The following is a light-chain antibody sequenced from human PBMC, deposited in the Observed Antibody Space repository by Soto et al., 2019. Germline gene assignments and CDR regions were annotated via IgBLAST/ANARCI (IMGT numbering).Light chain of an antibody. V-gene: IGLV2-11*01. CDR2: DVT. CDR1: NSDVGAYDY. Sequence: QSALTQPRSVSGSPGQSVIISCTGTNSDVGAYDYVSWYQQHPGNAPTLIIYDVTQRPSGVPDRFSASKSGNTASLTSSGIQAEDEDDYYCCAYAGSNTWVFGGGTKVTVL. CDR3: CAYAGSNTWV. J-gene: IGLJ3*02.